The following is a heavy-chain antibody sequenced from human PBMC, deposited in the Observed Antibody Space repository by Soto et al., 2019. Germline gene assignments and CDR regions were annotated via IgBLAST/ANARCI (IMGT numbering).Heavy chain of an antibody. Sequence: GGSRRRSWAASGFTFSSYGMHWVRQAPGKGLEWVAVISYDGSNKYYADSVKGRFTISRDNSKNTLYLQMNSLRAEDTAVYYCARDLWFGELGDYYYGMDVWGQGTTVTVSS. D-gene: IGHD3-10*01. CDR1: GFTFSSYG. J-gene: IGHJ6*02. V-gene: IGHV3-30-3*01. CDR3: ARDLWFGELGDYYYGMDV. CDR2: ISYDGSNK.